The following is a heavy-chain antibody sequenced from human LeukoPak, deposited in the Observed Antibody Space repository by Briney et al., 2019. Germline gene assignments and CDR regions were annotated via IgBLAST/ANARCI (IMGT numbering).Heavy chain of an antibody. CDR3: ARERVDCSGGSCYSRGFDP. V-gene: IGHV4-59*01. CDR1: GGSISSYY. CDR2: IYYSGST. J-gene: IGHJ5*02. D-gene: IGHD2-15*01. Sequence: PSETLSLTCTVSGGSISSYYWSWIRQPPGKGLEWIGYIYYSGSTNYNPSLKSRVTISVDTSKYQFSLKLSSVTAADTAVYYCARERVDCSGGSCYSRGFDPWGQGTLVTVSS.